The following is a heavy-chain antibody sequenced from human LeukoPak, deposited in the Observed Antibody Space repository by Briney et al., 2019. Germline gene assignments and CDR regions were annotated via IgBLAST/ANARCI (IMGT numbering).Heavy chain of an antibody. CDR2: VSYDGSKK. D-gene: IGHD6-13*01. Sequence: GGSLRLSCAASGFSFSNYAMHWVRQAPGKGLEWVAIVSYDGSKKYYADSVKGRFTISRDNSKNTLYLQMNSLRAEDTAVYYCEKHSSSWSPGYWGQGTLVTVSS. CDR3: EKHSSSWSPGY. CDR1: GFSFSNYA. J-gene: IGHJ4*02. V-gene: IGHV3-30*04.